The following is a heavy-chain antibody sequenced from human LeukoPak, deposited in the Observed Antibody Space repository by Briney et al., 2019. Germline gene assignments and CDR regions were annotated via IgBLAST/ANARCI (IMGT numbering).Heavy chain of an antibody. D-gene: IGHD3-22*01. CDR2: ISSSGSTI. CDR3: ARGVTMIVVVTLGFDY. CDR1: GFTFSDYY. Sequence: GGSLRLSCAASGFTFSDYYMSWIGQAPGKGLEGVSYISSSGSTIYYADSVKGRFTISRDNAKNSLYLQMNSLRAEDTAVYYCARGVTMIVVVTLGFDYWGQGTLITVSS. V-gene: IGHV3-11*01. J-gene: IGHJ4*02.